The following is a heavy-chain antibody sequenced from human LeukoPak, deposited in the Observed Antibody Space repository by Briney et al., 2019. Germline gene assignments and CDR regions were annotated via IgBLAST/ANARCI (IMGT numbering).Heavy chain of an antibody. V-gene: IGHV4-39*07. CDR1: GGSISSSSYY. D-gene: IGHD5-12*01. Sequence: SETLSLTCTVSGGSISSSSYYWDWIRQPPGKGLEWIGSIYYSGSTYYNPSLKSRVTISLDTSKNQFSLKPSSVTAADTAVYYCARGGSRGNWFDPWGQGTLVTVSS. CDR2: IYYSGST. J-gene: IGHJ5*02. CDR3: ARGGSRGNWFDP.